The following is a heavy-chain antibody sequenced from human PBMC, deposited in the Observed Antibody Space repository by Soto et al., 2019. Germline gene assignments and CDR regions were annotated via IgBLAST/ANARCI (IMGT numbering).Heavy chain of an antibody. CDR3: ARGPTGWFGYDY. D-gene: IGHD3-10*01. J-gene: IGHJ4*02. V-gene: IGHV3-74*01. CDR1: GFTFSSSW. Sequence: EVQLVESGGGLVQPGGSLRLSCAASGFTFSSSWMHWVRQGPGKGLVWVSRINSGATTTNYADSVKGRFTISRYNAKNTLYLQMDSLTAEETAVYYCARGPTGWFGYDYWGQGTLVTVSS. CDR2: INSGATTT.